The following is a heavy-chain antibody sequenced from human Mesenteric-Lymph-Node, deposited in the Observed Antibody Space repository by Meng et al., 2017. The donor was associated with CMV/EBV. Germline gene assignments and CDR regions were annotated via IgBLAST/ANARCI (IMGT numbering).Heavy chain of an antibody. Sequence: ETLSLTCAASGFTFSISWMSWVRQAPGKGLEWVANIQQDGSEKYYVDSVKGRFTISRDNAKNSLYLQMNSLRAEDTALYYCAREGRADYFDYWGQGTLVTVSS. CDR3: AREGRADYFDY. V-gene: IGHV3-7*01. CDR1: GFTFSISW. CDR2: IQQDGSEK. J-gene: IGHJ4*02.